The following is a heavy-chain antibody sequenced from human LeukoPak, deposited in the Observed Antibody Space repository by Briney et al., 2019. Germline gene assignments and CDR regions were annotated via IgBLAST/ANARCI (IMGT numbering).Heavy chain of an antibody. V-gene: IGHV4-59*01. J-gene: IGHJ6*02. CDR3: ATSLGVYYSYGMDV. CDR2: IYYSGST. CDR1: GVSISNYY. Sequence: KPSETLSLTCSVSGVSISNYYWSWMRQPPGKGLEWIGYIYYSGSTNYNPSLKSPVTISADTSKIQFSLNLSSVTAADTAVYYCATSLGVYYSYGMDVWGQGTTVTVSS.